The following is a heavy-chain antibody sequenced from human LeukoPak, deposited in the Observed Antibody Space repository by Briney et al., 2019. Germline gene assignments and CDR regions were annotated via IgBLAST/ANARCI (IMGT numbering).Heavy chain of an antibody. V-gene: IGHV1-46*01. D-gene: IGHD3-3*01. J-gene: IGHJ6*03. CDR2: INPSGGST. CDR3: ARDLQGSAIFGVVTNYYYYMDV. Sequence: ASVKVSCKASGHTFTSYYMHWVRQAPGQGLEWMGIINPSGGSTSYAQKFQGRVTMTRDMSTSTVYMELSSLRSEDTAVYYCARDLQGSAIFGVVTNYYYYMDVWGKGTTVTVSS. CDR1: GHTFTSYY.